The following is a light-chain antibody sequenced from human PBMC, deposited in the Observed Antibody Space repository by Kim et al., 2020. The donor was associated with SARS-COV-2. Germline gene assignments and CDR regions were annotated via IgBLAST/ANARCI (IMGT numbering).Light chain of an antibody. Sequence: DIEMTQSPSALSASVGDRVTITCRATQSVSINLNWYQQRPGKALRLLIYGASTLQSGVPSRFSGSGSGTGFTLTISILQPEDFAIYYCQQTFSTHYSFGQGTKLEI. CDR1: QSVSIN. CDR2: GAS. CDR3: QQTFSTHYS. V-gene: IGKV1-39*01. J-gene: IGKJ2*03.